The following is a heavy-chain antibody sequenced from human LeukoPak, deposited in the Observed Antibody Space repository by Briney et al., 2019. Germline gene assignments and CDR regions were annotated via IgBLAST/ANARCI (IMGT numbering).Heavy chain of an antibody. CDR2: ISYSGST. CDR1: SGSISSSSYY. V-gene: IGHV4-39*07. Sequence: SETLSLTCTVSSGSISSSSYYWGWIRQPPGKGLEWIGSISYSGSTNYNPSLKSRVTISVDTSKNQFSLKLSSVTAADTAVYYCARAGPPAAGISWFDPWGQGTLVTVSS. J-gene: IGHJ5*02. D-gene: IGHD6-13*01. CDR3: ARAGPPAAGISWFDP.